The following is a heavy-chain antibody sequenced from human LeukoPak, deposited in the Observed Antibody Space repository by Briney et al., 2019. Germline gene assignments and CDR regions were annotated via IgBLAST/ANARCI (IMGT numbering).Heavy chain of an antibody. CDR1: GGSIDTSSYY. V-gene: IGHV4-39*07. CDR3: ARVRVVRGYYDSSGYVFDY. D-gene: IGHD3-22*01. CDR2: GYYSGST. J-gene: IGHJ4*02. Sequence: SETLSLTCTISGGSIDTSSYYWGWIRQPPGKGLEWIGSGYYSGSTYYNPSLKSRVTISVDRSKNQFSLKLSSVTAADTAVYHCARVRVVRGYYDSSGYVFDYWGQGTLVTVSS.